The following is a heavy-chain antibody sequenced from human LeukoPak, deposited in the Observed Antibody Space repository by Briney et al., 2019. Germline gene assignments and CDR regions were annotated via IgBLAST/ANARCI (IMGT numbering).Heavy chain of an antibody. Sequence: GSLRLSCAASGFTFSYYDMNWVRQAPGKGLEWVSYISTTSSAIYYADSVKGRFTISRDNAQNSLYLQMNSLRDEDSAVYFCARGGYSGYDCNLWGQGTLVTVSS. CDR3: ARGGYSGYDCNL. V-gene: IGHV3-48*02. D-gene: IGHD5-12*01. J-gene: IGHJ5*02. CDR1: GFTFSYYD. CDR2: ISTTSSAI.